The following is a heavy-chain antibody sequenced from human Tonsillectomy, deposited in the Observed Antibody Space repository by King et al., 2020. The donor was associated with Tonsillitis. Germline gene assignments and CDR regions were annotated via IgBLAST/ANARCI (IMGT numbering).Heavy chain of an antibody. CDR2: FYYSVRT. CDR1: GGSISSYY. Sequence: VQLQESGPGLVKPSETLSLTCTVSGGSISSYYWSWIRQPPGKGLEWIGYFYYSVRTSYNPSINSRVFLSADMSKNQLSPRLSSVTAADTAVYYCARGCRPYCSSGSCRSDVFDIWGQGTMVTVSS. J-gene: IGHJ3*02. D-gene: IGHD2-15*01. V-gene: IGHV4-59*01. CDR3: ARGCRPYCSSGSCRSDVFDI.